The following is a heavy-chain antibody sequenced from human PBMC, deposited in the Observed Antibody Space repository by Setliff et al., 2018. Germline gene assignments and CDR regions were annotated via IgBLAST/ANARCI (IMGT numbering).Heavy chain of an antibody. CDR2: IDYSGST. J-gene: IGHJ1*01. D-gene: IGHD3-22*01. Sequence: PSETLSLTCTVSGGSISSYYWSWIRQPPGKGLEWIGYIDYSGSTNYNPSLKSRVTMSLDRSRNQFSLTLNSMTAADTAIYYCARQDRFYDRSVFVEYFQHWGQGALVTVSS. V-gene: IGHV4-59*08. CDR3: ARQDRFYDRSVFVEYFQH. CDR1: GGSISSYY.